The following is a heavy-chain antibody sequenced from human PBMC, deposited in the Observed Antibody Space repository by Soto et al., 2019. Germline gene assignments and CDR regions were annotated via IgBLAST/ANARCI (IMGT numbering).Heavy chain of an antibody. CDR3: AREFPISDLLTGHTPYYYYGMDA. V-gene: IGHV1-2*04. Sequence: APVKVSCKASGYTFTGYYMHLVRQAPGQGPEWIGWINPNSGGTNYAQKFQGWVTMTRDTSISTAYMELSRLRSDDTAVYYCAREFPISDLLTGHTPYYYYGMDAWGQGTTVTVSS. CDR1: GYTFTGYY. D-gene: IGHD3-9*01. J-gene: IGHJ6*02. CDR2: INPNSGGT.